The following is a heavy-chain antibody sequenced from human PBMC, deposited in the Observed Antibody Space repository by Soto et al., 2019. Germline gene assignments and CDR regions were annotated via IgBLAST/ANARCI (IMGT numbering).Heavy chain of an antibody. CDR3: ARGSSYYYDSSGSLRYYGMDV. V-gene: IGHV4-4*07. CDR1: CGSISSYY. Sequence: SETLSLTCTVSCGSISSYYWSWIRQPAGKGLEWIGRIYTSGSTNYNPSLKSRVTMSVDTSKNQFSLKLSSVTAADTAVYYCARGSSYYYDSSGSLRYYGMDVWGQGTTVTDSS. D-gene: IGHD3-22*01. CDR2: IYTSGST. J-gene: IGHJ6*02.